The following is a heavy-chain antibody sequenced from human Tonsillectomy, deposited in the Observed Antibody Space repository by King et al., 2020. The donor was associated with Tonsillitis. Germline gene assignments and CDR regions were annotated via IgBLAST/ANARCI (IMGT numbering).Heavy chain of an antibody. D-gene: IGHD1-26*01. J-gene: IGHJ4*02. Sequence: VQLVESGGGLVQPGGSLRLSCEASGFMFSGYWMHWVRQAPGKGMVWVSRINPDGSSTNYADSVKGRFTISRDNAKNTLYLQMNSLRPEETAVYYCARVGATTYYWGQGTLVTVSS. CDR1: GFMFSGYW. CDR3: ARVGATTYY. CDR2: INPDGSST. V-gene: IGHV3-74*01.